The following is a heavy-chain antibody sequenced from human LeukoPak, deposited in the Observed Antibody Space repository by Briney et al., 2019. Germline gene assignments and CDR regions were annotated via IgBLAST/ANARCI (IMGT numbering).Heavy chain of an antibody. CDR1: GGTFSSYA. D-gene: IGHD5-24*01. CDR3: ARNLGSRDGYNPPNLFDN. CDR2: IIPIFGTA. V-gene: IGHV1-69*13. Sequence: SVKVSCKASGGTFSSYAISWVRQAPGQGLEWMGGIIPIFGTANYAQKFQGRVTITADDSTSTAYMELSSLRSEDTAVYYCARNLGSRDGYNPPNLFDNWGQGTLVTVSS. J-gene: IGHJ4*02.